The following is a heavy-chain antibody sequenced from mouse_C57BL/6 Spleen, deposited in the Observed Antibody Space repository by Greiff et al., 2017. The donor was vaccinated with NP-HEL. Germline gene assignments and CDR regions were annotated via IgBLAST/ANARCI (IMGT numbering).Heavy chain of an antibody. CDR1: GYAFSSSW. CDR3: ARLRRETPYYFDY. Sequence: QVQLQQSGPELVKPGASVKISCKASGYAFSSSWMNWVKQRPGKGLEWIGRIYPGDGDTNYTGTFKGKATLTADKSSSTAYMQLSSLTSEDSAVYFCARLRRETPYYFDYWGKGTTLTVSS. J-gene: IGHJ2*01. D-gene: IGHD2-12*01. CDR2: IYPGDGDT. V-gene: IGHV1-82*01.